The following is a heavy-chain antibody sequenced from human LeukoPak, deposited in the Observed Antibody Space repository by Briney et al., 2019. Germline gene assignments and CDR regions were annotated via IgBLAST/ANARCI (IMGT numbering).Heavy chain of an antibody. Sequence: PGRSLRLSCTTSGFTFSHYAMHWVRQAPGKGLEWVAVIWNDGSDKYYGDSVKGRFTISRGNSKKTVYLQLSSLRVEDTAVYYCAKDAERGFDFSNSLQSWGQGTLVTVSS. CDR2: IWNDGSDK. V-gene: IGHV3-33*06. CDR3: AKDAERGFDFSNSLQS. D-gene: IGHD4-11*01. J-gene: IGHJ4*02. CDR1: GFTFSHYA.